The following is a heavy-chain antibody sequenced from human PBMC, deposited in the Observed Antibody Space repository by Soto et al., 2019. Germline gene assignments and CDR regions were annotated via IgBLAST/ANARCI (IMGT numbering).Heavy chain of an antibody. CDR1: GFPFSDYA. CDR2: ISGNGGDT. J-gene: IGHJ4*03. V-gene: IGHV3-23*01. CDR3: GKEGRGCGCFFCSY. Sequence: GGSLRLSCEASGFPFSDYAMSWVRQAPGKGLEWVSAISGNGGDTTYADSVRGRYTISRDNSRDTVYLQMNSLSADDTAVYYCGKEGRGCGCFFCSYWGHGFLVTVSS. D-gene: IGHD2-21*01.